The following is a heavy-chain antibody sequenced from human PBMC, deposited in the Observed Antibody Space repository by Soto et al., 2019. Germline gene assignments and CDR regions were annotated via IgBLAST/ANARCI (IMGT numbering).Heavy chain of an antibody. CDR2: IHYSGST. CDR1: GGSISGNNYY. CDR3: AKIGGHMDRGVENWFDP. D-gene: IGHD3-10*01. V-gene: IGHV4-39*01. Sequence: SETLSLTCSVSGGSISGNNYYWGWIRQPPGKGLEWIGSIHYSGSTNYNPSLQGRVAISVDTSKNQFSLKLTSVTAADTAVYSCAKIGGHMDRGVENWFDPWGQGTQVTVYS. J-gene: IGHJ5*02.